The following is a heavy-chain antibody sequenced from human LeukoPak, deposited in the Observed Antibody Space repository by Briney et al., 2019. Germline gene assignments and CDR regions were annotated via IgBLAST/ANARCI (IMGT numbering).Heavy chain of an antibody. CDR2: ISYDGSNK. D-gene: IGHD1/OR15-1a*01. J-gene: IGHJ4*02. CDR1: GFTFSSYG. Sequence: PGRSLRLSCAASGFTFSSYGMHWVRQAPGKGLEWVAVISYDGSNKYYADSVKGRFTISRDNSKNTLYLQINSLRAEDTAVYYCAKGGKARTPSYFDYWGQGTLVTVSS. CDR3: AKGGKARTPSYFDY. V-gene: IGHV3-30*18.